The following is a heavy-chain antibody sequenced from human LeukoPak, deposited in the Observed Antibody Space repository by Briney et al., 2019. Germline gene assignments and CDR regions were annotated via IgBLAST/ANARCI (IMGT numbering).Heavy chain of an antibody. CDR1: GYTFTSYG. Sequence: ASVKVSCKASGYTFTSYGISWVRQAPGQGLEWMGWISAYNGNTNYAQKFQGRVTMTRDMSTSTVYMELSSLRSEDTAVYYCARDPGEDRSLDYWGQGTLVTVSS. CDR2: ISAYNGNT. CDR3: ARDPGEDRSLDY. D-gene: IGHD7-27*01. V-gene: IGHV1-18*01. J-gene: IGHJ4*02.